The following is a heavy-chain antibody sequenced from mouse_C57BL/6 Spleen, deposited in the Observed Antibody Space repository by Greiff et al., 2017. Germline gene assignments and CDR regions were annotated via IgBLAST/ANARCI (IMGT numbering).Heavy chain of an antibody. J-gene: IGHJ2*01. D-gene: IGHD2-3*01. CDR2: IDPSDSYT. CDR1: GYTFTSYW. V-gene: IGHV1-69*01. CDR3: ARSDGIFDY. Sequence: VQLQQPGAELVLPGASVKLSCKASGYTFTSYWMPWVRQSPGQGLAWIGEIDPSDSYTNYNQKFKGKSTLTVDKSSSTAYMQLSSLTSEDSAVYYCARSDGIFDYWGQGTTLTVSS.